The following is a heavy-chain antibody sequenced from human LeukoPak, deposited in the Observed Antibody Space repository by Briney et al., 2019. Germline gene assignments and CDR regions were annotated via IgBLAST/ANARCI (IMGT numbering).Heavy chain of an antibody. V-gene: IGHV4-59*01. J-gene: IGHJ4*02. CDR2: IYYSGST. D-gene: IGHD3-22*01. CDR1: GDSISSYY. CDR3: ARVAARDNSGYYYYFDY. Sequence: SETLSLTCTLSGDSISSYYWSWIRQPPGKGLEWIGYIYYSGSTNYNPSLKSRVTISVDTSKNQFSLKLSSVTAADTAVYYCARVAARDNSGYYYYFDYWGQGTLVTVSS.